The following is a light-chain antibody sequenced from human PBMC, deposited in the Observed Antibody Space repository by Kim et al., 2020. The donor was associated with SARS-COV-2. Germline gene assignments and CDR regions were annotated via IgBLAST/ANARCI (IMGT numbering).Light chain of an antibody. Sequence: GDSVTITCRTSHGIRCYLAWHQQRPGGGPRLLICAASTLHNGEPSRSSGSVSWTAFNLTTSILHTEGFATYYCQLLNSYPPTFCEGIKLDI. CDR3: QLLNSYPPT. J-gene: IGKJ2*01. CDR1: HGIRCY. CDR2: AAS. V-gene: IGKV1-9*01.